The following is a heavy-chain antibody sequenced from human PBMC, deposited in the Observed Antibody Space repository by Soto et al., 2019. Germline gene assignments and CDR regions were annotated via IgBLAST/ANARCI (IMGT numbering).Heavy chain of an antibody. CDR2: ISAYNGNT. J-gene: IGHJ5*02. CDR3: ARKRRSTVTTGGWFDP. Sequence: ASVKVSCKASGYTFTSYGISWVLQAPGQGLEWMGWISAYNGNTNYAQKLQGRVTMTTDTSTSTAYMELRSLRSDDTAVYYCARKRRSTVTTGGWFDPWGQGTLVTVSS. D-gene: IGHD4-17*01. CDR1: GYTFTSYG. V-gene: IGHV1-18*01.